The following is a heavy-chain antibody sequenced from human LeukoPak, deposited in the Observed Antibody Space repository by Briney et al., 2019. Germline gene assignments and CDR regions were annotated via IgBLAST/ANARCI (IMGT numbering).Heavy chain of an antibody. Sequence: GGSLRLSCAASGFTFSSYSMNWVRQAPGKGLEWVSVIYSGGSTYYADSVKGRFTISRHNSKNTLYLQMNSLRAEDTAVYYCARERRGIDYDSSGYYHYFDYWGQGTLVTVSS. CDR2: IYSGGST. J-gene: IGHJ4*02. CDR1: GFTFSSYS. D-gene: IGHD3-22*01. CDR3: ARERRGIDYDSSGYYHYFDY. V-gene: IGHV3-53*04.